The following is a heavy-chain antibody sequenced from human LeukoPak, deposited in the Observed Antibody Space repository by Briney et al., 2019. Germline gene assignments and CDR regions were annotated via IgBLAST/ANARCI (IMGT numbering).Heavy chain of an antibody. CDR1: GGSISSYY. Sequence: SETLSLTCTVSGGSISSYYWSWIRQPPGKGLEWIGYIYYSGSTNYNPSLKSRLTISVDTSKNQFSLKLSSVTAADTAVYYCARDLRTNFDYWGQGTLVTVSS. V-gene: IGHV4-59*01. J-gene: IGHJ4*02. D-gene: IGHD1-1*01. CDR3: ARDLRTNFDY. CDR2: IYYSGST.